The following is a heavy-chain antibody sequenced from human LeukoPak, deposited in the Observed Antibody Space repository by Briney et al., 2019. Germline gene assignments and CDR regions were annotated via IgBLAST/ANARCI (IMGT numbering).Heavy chain of an antibody. J-gene: IGHJ4*02. CDR1: GGSFSGYY. V-gene: IGHV4-34*01. D-gene: IGHD4-17*01. CDR2: INHSGST. CDR3: ARSITSTGTGDY. Sequence: SETLSLTCAVYGGSFSGYYWSWIRQPPGKGLEWIGEINHSGSTNYNPSLKSRVTILVDTSKNQFSLKLSSLTAADTAVYYCARSITSTGTGDYWGQGTLVTVSS.